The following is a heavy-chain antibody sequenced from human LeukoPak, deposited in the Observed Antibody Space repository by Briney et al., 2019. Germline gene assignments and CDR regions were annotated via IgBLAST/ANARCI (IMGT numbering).Heavy chain of an antibody. CDR1: EFTVSSNE. CDR3: AKDPGAMALDY. V-gene: IGHV3-23*01. D-gene: IGHD5-18*01. J-gene: IGHJ4*02. Sequence: GGSLRLSCAVSEFTVSSNEMSWVRQAPGKGLEWVSAISGSGGSTYYADSVKGRFTISRDNSKNTLYLQMNSLRAEDTAVYYCAKDPGAMALDYWGQGTLVTVSS. CDR2: ISGSGGST.